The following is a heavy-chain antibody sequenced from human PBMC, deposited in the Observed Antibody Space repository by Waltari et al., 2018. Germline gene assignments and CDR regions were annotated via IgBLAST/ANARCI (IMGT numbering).Heavy chain of an antibody. CDR1: GERGREEE. CDR3: SLSGPSIFGLLLTTPFDY. J-gene: IGHJ4*02. CDR2: INPTSGGT. Sequence: QVQLVQCGAEVKKPGASVKVSCKEKGERGREEERKGGGQAPGQGLEWMGRINPTSGGTNYTQKCQGRVTMTRDTSISPPYSGLSPLPSSSPPFYYCSLSGPSIFGLLLTTPFDYWGQGTLVTVSS. V-gene: IGHV1-2*06. D-gene: IGHD3-3*02.